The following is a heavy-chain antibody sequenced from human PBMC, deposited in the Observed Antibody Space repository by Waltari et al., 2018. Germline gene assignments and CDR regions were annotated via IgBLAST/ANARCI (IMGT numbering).Heavy chain of an antibody. J-gene: IGHJ4*02. D-gene: IGHD6-19*01. CDR1: GGSISSSSSY. V-gene: IGHV4-39*01. CDR2: IYYGGST. Sequence: QLQLQESGPGLVKPSETLSFTCTVPGGSISSSSSYWGWIRQPPGKGREWIGSIYYGGSTYYNPSLKSRVTISVDTSKNQFSLKLSSVTAADTAVYYCATKRESSASGFDYWGQGTLVTVSS. CDR3: ATKRESSASGFDY.